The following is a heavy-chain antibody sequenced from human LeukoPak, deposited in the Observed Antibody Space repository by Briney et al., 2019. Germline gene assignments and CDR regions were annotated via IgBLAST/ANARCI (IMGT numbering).Heavy chain of an antibody. CDR1: GFTFSDCT. D-gene: IGHD6-6*01. V-gene: IGHV3-21*01. CDR2: ISRGGTYI. CDR3: AREEDSSMIRASHGMDV. J-gene: IGHJ6*02. Sequence: GGSLRLSCATSGFTFSDCTMNWVRQAPGKGLEWLSCISRGGTYIYYSDSVKGRFTISRDSAKNSLYLQMNSLGAEDTAIYYCAREEDSSMIRASHGMDVWGQGTTVTVS.